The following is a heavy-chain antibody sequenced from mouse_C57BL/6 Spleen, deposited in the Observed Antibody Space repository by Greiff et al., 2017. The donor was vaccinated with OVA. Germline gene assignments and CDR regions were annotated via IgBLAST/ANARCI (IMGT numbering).Heavy chain of an antibody. CDR2: INPNNGGT. CDR3: ARENYYGSSYVAY. CDR1: GYTFTDYN. V-gene: IGHV1-22*01. J-gene: IGHJ3*01. Sequence: VQLQQSGPELVKPGASVKMSCKASGYTFTDYNMHWVKQSHGKSLEWIGYINPNNGGTSYNQKFKGKATLTVNKSSSTAYMELRSLTSEDSAVYYGARENYYGSSYVAYWGQGTLVTVSA. D-gene: IGHD1-1*01.